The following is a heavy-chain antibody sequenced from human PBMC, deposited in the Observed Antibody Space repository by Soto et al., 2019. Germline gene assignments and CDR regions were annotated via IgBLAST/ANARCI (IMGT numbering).Heavy chain of an antibody. Sequence: SETLSLTCTVSGGSISSYYWSWIRQPPGKGLEWIGYIYYSGSTNYNPSLKSRVTISVDTSKNQFSLKLSSVTAADTAVYYCARRRAAAVTRYYYYMDVWGKGTTVTVSS. CDR3: ARRRAAAVTRYYYYMDV. CDR1: GGSISSYY. J-gene: IGHJ6*03. D-gene: IGHD6-13*01. CDR2: IYYSGST. V-gene: IGHV4-59*08.